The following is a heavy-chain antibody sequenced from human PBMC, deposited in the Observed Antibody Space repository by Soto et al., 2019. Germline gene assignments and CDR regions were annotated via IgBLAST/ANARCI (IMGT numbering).Heavy chain of an antibody. CDR1: GYSLTSYA. J-gene: IGHJ3*02. Sequence: ASVKVSCKASGYSLTSYAMHWVRQAPGQRLEWMAWINAATGNSKYSQRFQDRATITRDTSASTAYMELSSLRSEDTAVYYCARDFNWAFDIWGQGTMVTVSS. V-gene: IGHV1-3*01. CDR3: ARDFNWAFDI. D-gene: IGHD1-20*01. CDR2: INAATGNS.